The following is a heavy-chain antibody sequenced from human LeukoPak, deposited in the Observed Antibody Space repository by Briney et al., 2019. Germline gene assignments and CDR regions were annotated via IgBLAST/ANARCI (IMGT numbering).Heavy chain of an antibody. CDR1: GFTFSSYG. V-gene: IGHV3-30*18. CDR3: AKERVGYGYYFDY. Sequence: GGSLRPSCAASGFTFSSYGMHWVRQAPGKGLEWVAVISYDGSNKYYADSVKGRFTISRDNSKNTLYLQMNSLRAEDTAVYYCAKERVGYGYYFDYWGQGTLVTVSS. D-gene: IGHD5-18*01. CDR2: ISYDGSNK. J-gene: IGHJ4*02.